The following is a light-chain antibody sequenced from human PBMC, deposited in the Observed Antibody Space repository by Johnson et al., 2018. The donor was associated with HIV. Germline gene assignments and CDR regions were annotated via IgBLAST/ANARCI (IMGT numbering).Light chain of an antibody. CDR3: GTWDSSLYAYV. CDR1: SSNIGNNY. Sequence: HSVLTQPPSVSAAPGQKVTISCSGSSSNIGNNYVSWYQQLPGTAPKLLIYENNKRPSGIPYRFSGSKSGTSATLGITGLQTGDEADYYCGTWDSSLYAYVFGTGTKVTAL. CDR2: ENN. V-gene: IGLV1-51*02. J-gene: IGLJ1*01.